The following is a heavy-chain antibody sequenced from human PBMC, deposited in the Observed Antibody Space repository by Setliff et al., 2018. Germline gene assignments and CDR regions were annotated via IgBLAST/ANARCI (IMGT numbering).Heavy chain of an antibody. CDR3: ARDGYPGTS. J-gene: IGHJ5*02. CDR2: INWNGNII. Sequence: PGGSLRLSCAASGFSSGDFAMHWVRQAPGKGLQWVSGINWNGNIIGYADSVKGRFAISRDNARNSLYLQMNSLRVEDTAVYYCARDGYPGTSWGQGTLVTVSS. D-gene: IGHD2-15*01. CDR1: GFSSGDFA. V-gene: IGHV3-9*02.